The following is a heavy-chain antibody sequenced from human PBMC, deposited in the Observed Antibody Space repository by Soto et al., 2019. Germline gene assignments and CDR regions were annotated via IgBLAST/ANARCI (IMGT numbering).Heavy chain of an antibody. Sequence: ASVKVSCKASGNTFTNFGVTWVRQAPGQGLEWMGWISAYTDDPNYAQKFQGRVTMTIDTSTSTAYLALRSLTSDDTAVYYCARVIPGAEAWFDPWGQGTLVTVSS. CDR3: ARVIPGAEAWFDP. CDR2: ISAYTDDP. CDR1: GNTFTNFG. J-gene: IGHJ5*02. D-gene: IGHD2-2*01. V-gene: IGHV1-18*01.